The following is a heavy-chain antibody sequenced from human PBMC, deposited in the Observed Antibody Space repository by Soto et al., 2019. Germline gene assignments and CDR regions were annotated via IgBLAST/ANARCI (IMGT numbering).Heavy chain of an antibody. CDR3: AKDLRDNWNYRSFDI. D-gene: IGHD1-7*01. CDR1: GFTFSSYA. J-gene: IGHJ3*02. V-gene: IGHV3-23*01. CDR2: ISGSGGST. Sequence: PGGSLRLSCAASGFTFSSYAMIWVRQAPGKGLEWVSAISGSGGSTYYADSVKGRFTISRDNSKNTLYLQMNSLRAEDTAVYYCAKDLRDNWNYRSFDIWGQGTMVTVSS.